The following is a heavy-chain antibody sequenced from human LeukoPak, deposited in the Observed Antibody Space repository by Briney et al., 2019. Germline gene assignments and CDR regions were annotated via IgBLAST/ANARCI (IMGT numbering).Heavy chain of an antibody. J-gene: IGHJ5*02. Sequence: SETLSLTCTVSGVSISSGGYYWHGLRQHPGKGLEWIGYIYYSGSTYYNPSLRSRVTISVDTSKNQFSLKLSSVTAADTAVYYCARDRRYGSRSYDGFDPWGQGTLVTGSS. CDR3: ARDRRYGSRSYDGFDP. D-gene: IGHD3-10*01. CDR2: IYYSGST. CDR1: GVSISSGGYY. V-gene: IGHV4-31*03.